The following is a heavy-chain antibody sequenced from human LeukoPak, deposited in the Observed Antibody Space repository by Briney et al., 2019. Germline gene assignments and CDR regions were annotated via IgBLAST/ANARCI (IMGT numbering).Heavy chain of an antibody. D-gene: IGHD3-3*01. CDR3: ARVDRNYYDFWSGYSGNIDY. CDR1: GYTFTGYY. J-gene: IGHJ4*02. CDR2: INPNSGGT. Sequence: ASVKVSCKASGYTFTGYYVHWVRQAPGQGLEWMGWINPNSGGTNYAQKFQGRVTMTRDTSISTAYMELSRLRSDDTAVYYCARVDRNYYDFWSGYSGNIDYWGQGTLVTVSS. V-gene: IGHV1-2*02.